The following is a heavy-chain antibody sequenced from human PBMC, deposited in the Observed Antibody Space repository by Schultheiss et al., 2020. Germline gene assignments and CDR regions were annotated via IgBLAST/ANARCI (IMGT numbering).Heavy chain of an antibody. CDR2: ISSSGTTI. J-gene: IGHJ4*02. V-gene: IGHV3-11*04. Sequence: GGSLRLSCATSGFTFSDYYMNWIRQAPGRGLEWVSHISSSGTTIYYADSVKGRFTISRDNAKNSLYLQMNSLRAEDTAVYYCAGEDTAMVTVYWGQGTLVTVSS. D-gene: IGHD5-18*01. CDR3: AGEDTAMVTVY. CDR1: GFTFSDYY.